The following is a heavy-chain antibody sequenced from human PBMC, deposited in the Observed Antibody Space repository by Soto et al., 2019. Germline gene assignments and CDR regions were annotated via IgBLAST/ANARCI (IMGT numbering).Heavy chain of an antibody. V-gene: IGHV3-21*01. J-gene: IGHJ5*02. CDR1: GLNVSYNY. Sequence: PGGSLRLSCAASGLNVSYNYMNWVRQAPGKGLEWVSSISSSSSYIYYADSVKGRFTISRDNAKNSLYLQMNSLRAEDTAVYYCARDSAVNWFDPWGQGTLVTVSS. CDR3: ARDSAVNWFDP. CDR2: ISSSSSYI.